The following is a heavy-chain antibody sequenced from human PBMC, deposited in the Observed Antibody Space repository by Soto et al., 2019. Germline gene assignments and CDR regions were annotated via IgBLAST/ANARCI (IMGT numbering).Heavy chain of an antibody. CDR3: ARDAAVPGESDRFDY. V-gene: IGHV4-4*02. D-gene: IGHD6-19*01. CDR2: VYHNGRT. Sequence: QVQLQESGPGLVKPSGTLSLTCAVSGDSLTTNHWWSWVRQPPGKGLQWIGEVYHNGRTDYNPSLSSRVTMSIDTSKNQLYIKLNSVTAADTAIYYCARDAAVPGESDRFDYWGQGTLVTVSS. CDR1: GDSLTTNHW. J-gene: IGHJ4*02.